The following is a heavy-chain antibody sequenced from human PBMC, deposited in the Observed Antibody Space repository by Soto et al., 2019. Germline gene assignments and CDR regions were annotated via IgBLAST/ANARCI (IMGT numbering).Heavy chain of an antibody. CDR1: GYAFSSYN. CDR2: ISGYNGKT. CDR3: AREWGVGGLFDY. J-gene: IGHJ4*02. V-gene: IGHV1-18*01. D-gene: IGHD3-16*01. Sequence: QVQLVQSGAEVKKPGASVKVSCKASGYAFSSYNITWVRQAPGQGLEWMGWISGYNGKTNHAQNFQGRVTMTTDTSTSAAYMEMRSLRSDDKAVYYCAREWGVGGLFDYWGQGTLVTVSS.